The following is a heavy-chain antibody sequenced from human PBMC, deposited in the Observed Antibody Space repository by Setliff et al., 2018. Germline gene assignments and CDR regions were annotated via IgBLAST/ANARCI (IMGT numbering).Heavy chain of an antibody. V-gene: IGHV1-69*05. J-gene: IGHJ5*02. CDR1: GDSFSNYA. CDR2: IIPMFGTP. CDR3: ARSPAVLGIVYLDP. Sequence: SVKVSCKASGDSFSNYAISWVRQAPGQGLEWMGGIIPMFGTPAYTQKFQDRVTITTDESTSTAYMELNSLTSEDTAVYYCARSPAVLGIVYLDPWGQGTLVTSPQ. D-gene: IGHD2-15*01.